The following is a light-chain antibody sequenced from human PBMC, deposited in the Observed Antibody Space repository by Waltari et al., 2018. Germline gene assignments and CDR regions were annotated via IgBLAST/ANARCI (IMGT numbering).Light chain of an antibody. J-gene: IGLJ2*01. CDR2: DVS. CDR1: NSDVGGYNY. V-gene: IGLV2-14*03. Sequence: QSALTQPASVSGSPGQSIPLSCTGTNSDVGGYNYVSWYQQHPGKAPKFWIYDVSTRPAGVSPRVSDSKSGNTASLTISGRQAEDEADYYCSSYTSSNTLLFGGGTKLTVL. CDR3: SSYTSSNTLL.